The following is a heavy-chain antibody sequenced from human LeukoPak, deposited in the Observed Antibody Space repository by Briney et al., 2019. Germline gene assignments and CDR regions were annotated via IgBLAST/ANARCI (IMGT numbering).Heavy chain of an antibody. CDR3: ARLYTTWFDP. Sequence: PGGSLRLSCAASGFTFSSYAMHWVRQAPGKGLEWVSGISWNSGSIGYADSVKGRFTISRDNAKNSLYLQMNSLRAEDTALYYCARLYTTWFDPWGQGTLVTVSS. CDR1: GFTFSSYA. V-gene: IGHV3-9*01. J-gene: IGHJ5*02. D-gene: IGHD1-1*01. CDR2: ISWNSGSI.